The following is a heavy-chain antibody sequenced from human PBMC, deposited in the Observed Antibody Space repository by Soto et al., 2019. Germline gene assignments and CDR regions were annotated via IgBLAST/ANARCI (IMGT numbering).Heavy chain of an antibody. J-gene: IGHJ5*01. CDR2: ITNRGTHT. V-gene: IGHV3-21*06. CDR3: ERAHEVAWFDS. D-gene: IGHD2-15*01. CDR1: GLSFSSYT. Sequence: GVSLRLFSTASGLSFSSYTMNWVRQAPGKRLHGVASITNRGTHTYSADSVNGRFTITRDNDKTSLYLQMNNRRAEDTDTYICERAHEVAWFDSWGLGTLVTVSS.